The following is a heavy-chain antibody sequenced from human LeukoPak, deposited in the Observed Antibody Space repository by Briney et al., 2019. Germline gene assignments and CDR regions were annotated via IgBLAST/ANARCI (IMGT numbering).Heavy chain of an antibody. V-gene: IGHV3-11*04. CDR1: GFTFSDYY. Sequence: GGSLRLSCAASGFTFSDYYMSWIRQAPGRGLEWVSYISSSGSTIYYADSVKGRFTVSRDNSKNTLYLQMNSLRAEDTAVYYCARGHYYYGSSAHFFLDYWGQGTLVTVSS. CDR3: ARGHYYYGSSAHFFLDY. CDR2: ISSSGSTI. D-gene: IGHD3-22*01. J-gene: IGHJ4*02.